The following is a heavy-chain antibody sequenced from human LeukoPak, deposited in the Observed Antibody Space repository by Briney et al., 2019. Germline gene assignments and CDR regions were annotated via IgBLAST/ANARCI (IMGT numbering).Heavy chain of an antibody. CDR2: INPNSGGT. CDR3: PRDGLHSSSCEHYYHYMAV. Sequence: GASVKVSCKASGYTVTGYYMHWGGQAPGQGREGRGWINPNSGGTDYAQTFQGRVTMTRDTSTRTAYMELSRLRSEDTAVYYCPRDGLHSSSCEHYYHYMAVWGKAITATVPS. CDR1: GYTVTGYY. D-gene: IGHD6-13*01. J-gene: IGHJ6*03. V-gene: IGHV1-2*02.